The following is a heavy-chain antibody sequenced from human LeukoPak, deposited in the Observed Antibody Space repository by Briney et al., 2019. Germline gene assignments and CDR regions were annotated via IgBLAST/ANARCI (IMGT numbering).Heavy chain of an antibody. D-gene: IGHD2-2*01. CDR2: IKQDGSEK. CDR1: GFTFSSYW. Sequence: GGSLRLSCAASGFTFSSYWMSWVRQAPGKGLEWVANIKQDGSEKYYVDSVKGRFTISRDNAKNSLYLQMNSLRAEDTAVYYCARENSQYQLLSHYYYYYYMDVWGKGTTVTVSS. CDR3: ARENSQYQLLSHYYYYYYMDV. J-gene: IGHJ6*03. V-gene: IGHV3-7*01.